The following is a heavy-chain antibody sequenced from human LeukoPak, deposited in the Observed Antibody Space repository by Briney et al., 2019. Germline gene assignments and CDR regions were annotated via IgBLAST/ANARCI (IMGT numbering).Heavy chain of an antibody. D-gene: IGHD6-19*01. CDR1: GGTFSSYA. V-gene: IGHV1-69*13. CDR3: ARADHAHSSGWPFDY. Sequence: SVKVSCKASGGTFSSYAISWVRQAPGQGLEWMGGIIPIFGTANYAQKFQGRVTITADESTSTAYMELSSLRSEDTAVCYCARADHAHSSGWPFDYWGQGTLVTVSS. J-gene: IGHJ4*02. CDR2: IIPIFGTA.